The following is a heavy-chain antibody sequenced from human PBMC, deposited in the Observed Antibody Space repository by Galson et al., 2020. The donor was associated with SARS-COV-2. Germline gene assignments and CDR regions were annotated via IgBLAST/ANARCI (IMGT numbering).Heavy chain of an antibody. Sequence: PEPLSLTCAVYGRSFRNYYWTWIRQSPEKGLECLGELNHRGSTNYNPSLKSRIAMSVHASKNQFSLSPSSGTAGDTAVYYCARGAEERRIIVVVPYYYSYMDVWGSGTAVTVAS. J-gene: IGHJ6*03. CDR2: LNHRGST. CDR3: ARGAEERRIIVVVPYYYSYMDV. V-gene: IGHV4-34*01. D-gene: IGHD2-15*01. CDR1: GRSFRNYY.